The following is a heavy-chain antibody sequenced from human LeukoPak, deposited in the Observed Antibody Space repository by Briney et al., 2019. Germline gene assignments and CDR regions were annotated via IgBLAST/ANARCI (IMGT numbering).Heavy chain of an antibody. CDR1: GVPFSNYY. CDR2: INHSGYT. V-gene: IGHV4-34*01. Sequence: SETLSLTCAVSGVPFSNYYWSWVRQSPRQGLEWIGEINHSGYTNYNPSLKSRVTMSIDTSKNQFSLKVTSVTAADAGVYYCTRVVAGHPDWGQGTLVTVSS. J-gene: IGHJ4*02. D-gene: IGHD6-19*01. CDR3: TRVVAGHPD.